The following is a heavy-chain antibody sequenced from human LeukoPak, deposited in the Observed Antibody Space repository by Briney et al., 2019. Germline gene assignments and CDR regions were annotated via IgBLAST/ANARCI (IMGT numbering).Heavy chain of an antibody. D-gene: IGHD7-27*01. J-gene: IGHJ2*01. CDR3: AKLGTYFYFDF. CDR1: GFNFSPYG. Sequence: GGSLRLSCAASGFNFSPYGMSWIRQAPGKGLEWVAGISGSGSDTYYADSVKGRFTISRDNFKNTVDLQMNSLRADDTAVYCCAKLGTYFYFDFWGRGTLVTVSS. V-gene: IGHV3-23*01. CDR2: ISGSGSDT.